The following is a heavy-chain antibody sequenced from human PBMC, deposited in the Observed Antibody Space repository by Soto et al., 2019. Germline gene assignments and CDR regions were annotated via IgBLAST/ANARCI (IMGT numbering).Heavy chain of an antibody. CDR3: AVLDIVTTIRGQYYGMDV. D-gene: IGHD5-12*01. J-gene: IGHJ6*02. CDR2: ISDSSGVT. V-gene: IGHV3-48*03. CDR1: GFPFSDYA. Sequence: EVQLLESGGGSVQVGGSLTVSCEASGFPFSDYAFHWVRQAPGKGLEWLAYISDSSGVTDYTDSVKGRFTISRDNVKNSVSLKLTSLRAEDTAIYYCAVLDIVTTIRGQYYGMDVWGQGTTVTVSS.